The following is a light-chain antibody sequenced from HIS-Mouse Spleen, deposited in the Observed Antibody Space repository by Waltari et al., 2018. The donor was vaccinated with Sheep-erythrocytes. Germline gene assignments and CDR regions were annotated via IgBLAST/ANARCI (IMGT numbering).Light chain of an antibody. V-gene: IGLV3-1*01. CDR2: QDS. CDR3: QAWDSSTEV. CDR1: NLGAKY. J-gene: IGLJ2*01. Sequence: SYELTQPPSVSVSPGHTASITCAGANLGAKYACWYQQKPGQSPVLVIYQDSKRPSGIPERFSGSNSGNTATLTISGTQAMDEADYYCQAWDSSTEVFGGGTKLTVL.